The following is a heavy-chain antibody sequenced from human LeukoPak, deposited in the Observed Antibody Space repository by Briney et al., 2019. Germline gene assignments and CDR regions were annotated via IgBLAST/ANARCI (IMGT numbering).Heavy chain of an antibody. CDR3: AKDRYSSGKNCFDP. CDR2: ISYDGSNK. D-gene: IGHD6-19*01. Sequence: GGSLRLSCSASGFTFSSYAMHWVRQAPGRGVVWVAFISYDGSNKYYADSVKGRFTISRDNSKNTLYLQMNSLRAEDTAVYYCAKDRYSSGKNCFDPWGQGTLVTVST. V-gene: IGHV3-30*04. CDR1: GFTFSSYA. J-gene: IGHJ5*02.